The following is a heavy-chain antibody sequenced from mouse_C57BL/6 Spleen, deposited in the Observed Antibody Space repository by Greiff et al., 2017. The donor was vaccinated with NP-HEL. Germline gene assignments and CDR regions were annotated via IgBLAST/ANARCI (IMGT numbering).Heavy chain of an antibody. CDR3: ARSYDYDGLYYAMDY. J-gene: IGHJ4*01. CDR2: ISDGGSYT. Sequence: EVKLEESGGGLVKPGGSLKLSCAASGFTFSSYAMSWVRQTPEKRLEWVATISDGGSYTYYPDNVKGRFTISRDNAKNNLYLQMSHLKSEDTAMYYCARSYDYDGLYYAMDYWGQGTSVTVSS. D-gene: IGHD2-4*01. CDR1: GFTFSSYA. V-gene: IGHV5-4*03.